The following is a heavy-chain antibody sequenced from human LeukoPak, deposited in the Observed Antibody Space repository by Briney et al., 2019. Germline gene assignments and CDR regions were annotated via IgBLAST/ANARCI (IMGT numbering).Heavy chain of an antibody. CDR1: GGSFSGYY. D-gene: IGHD3-22*01. Sequence: KPSETLSLTCAAYGGSFSGYYWSWIRQPPGKGLEWIGEINHSGSTNYNPSLKSRVTISVDTSKNQFSLKLSSVTAADTAVYYCATAPRFYDSSGYYYGSRGRNWFDPWGQGTLVTVSS. V-gene: IGHV4-34*01. CDR2: INHSGST. J-gene: IGHJ5*02. CDR3: ATAPRFYDSSGYYYGSRGRNWFDP.